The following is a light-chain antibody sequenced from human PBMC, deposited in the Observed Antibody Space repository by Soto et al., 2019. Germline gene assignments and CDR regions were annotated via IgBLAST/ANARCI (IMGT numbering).Light chain of an antibody. J-gene: IGKJ5*01. CDR2: GAS. V-gene: IGKV3-11*01. CDR1: QSVGSN. CDR3: QHRSNWPIT. Sequence: RVLTQSPATLSVSTGERATLSCMASQSVGSNLAWYQQKPGQAPRLLIFGASSRATGVPARFSGSGSGTDFTLTISSLEPEDFAVYYCQHRSNWPITFGQGTRLEIK.